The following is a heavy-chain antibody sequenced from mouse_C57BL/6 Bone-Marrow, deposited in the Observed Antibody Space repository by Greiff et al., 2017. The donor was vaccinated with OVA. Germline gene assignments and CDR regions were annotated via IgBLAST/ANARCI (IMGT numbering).Heavy chain of an antibody. Sequence: QVQLKQPGAELVKPGASVKLSCKASGYTFTSYWMHWVKQRPGQGLEWIGMIHPNSGSTNYNEKFKSKATLTVDKSSSTAYMQHSSLTSEDSAGYYCARTYYCEYWGQGTTLTVSS. CDR1: GYTFTSYW. V-gene: IGHV1-64*01. J-gene: IGHJ2*01. CDR3: ARTYYCEY. CDR2: IHPNSGST.